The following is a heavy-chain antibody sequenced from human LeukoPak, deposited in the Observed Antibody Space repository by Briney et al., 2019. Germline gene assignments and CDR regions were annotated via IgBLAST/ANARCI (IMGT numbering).Heavy chain of an antibody. J-gene: IGHJ4*02. V-gene: IGHV3-30-3*01. CDR2: ISYDGSNK. CDR1: GFTYSSYA. D-gene: IGHD5-18*01. Sequence: GGSLRLSCAASGFTYSSYAMHWVRQAPGKGLEWVAVISYDGSNKYYADSVKGRFTISRDNSKNTLYLQMNSLRAEDTAVYYCARDRVQIWSYVAIYDYWGQGTLVTVPS. CDR3: ARDRVQIWSYVAIYDY.